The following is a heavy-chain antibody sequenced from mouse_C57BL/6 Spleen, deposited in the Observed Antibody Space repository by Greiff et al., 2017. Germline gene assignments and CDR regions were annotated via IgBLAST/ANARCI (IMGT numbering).Heavy chain of an antibody. V-gene: IGHV3-6*01. CDR1: GYSITSGYY. D-gene: IGHD1-1*01. CDR3: ARGLREAMDY. CDR2: ISYDGSN. J-gene: IGHJ4*01. Sequence: EVKLVESGPGLVKPSQSLSLTCSVTGYSITSGYYWNWIRQFPGNKLEWMGYISYDGSNNYNPSLKNRISITRDTSKNQFFLKLNSVTTEDTATYYCARGLREAMDYWGQGTSVTVSS.